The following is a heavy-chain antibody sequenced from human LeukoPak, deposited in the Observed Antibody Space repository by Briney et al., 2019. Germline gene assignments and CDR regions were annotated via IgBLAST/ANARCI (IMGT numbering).Heavy chain of an antibody. CDR3: AKTRHSSSWYVPPDY. V-gene: IGHV3-23*01. CDR2: VSGSGGGT. D-gene: IGHD6-13*01. CDR1: GFTFSTYA. J-gene: IGHJ4*02. Sequence: GGSLRLSCAASGFTFSTYAMTWVRQAPGKGLEWVSSVSGSGGGTYYADSVEGRFTISRDNSKNTLYLQMNSLRAEDTAVYYCAKTRHSSSWYVPPDYWGQGTLVTVSS.